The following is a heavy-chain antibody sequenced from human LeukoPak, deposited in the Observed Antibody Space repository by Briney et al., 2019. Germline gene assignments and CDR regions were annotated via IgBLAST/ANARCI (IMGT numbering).Heavy chain of an antibody. V-gene: IGHV3-21*01. CDR2: ITGTSTYI. CDR1: GFTFSSYT. Sequence: KTGGSLRLSCAASGFTFSSYTFNWVRQAPGKGLGWVASITGTSTYIYYADSVQGRFALSRDNAKNSLYLQMNSLRAEDTAVFYCVRRGPNNSGLDYWGQGTLVTVSS. CDR3: VRRGPNNSGLDY. D-gene: IGHD3-22*01. J-gene: IGHJ4*02.